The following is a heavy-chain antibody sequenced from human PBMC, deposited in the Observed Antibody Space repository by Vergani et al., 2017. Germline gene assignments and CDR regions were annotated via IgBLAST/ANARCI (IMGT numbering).Heavy chain of an antibody. V-gene: IGHV3-73*01. Sequence: EVQLVESGGGLVQPGGSLKLSCAASGFTLSGSAMHWVRQASGKGLEWVGRIRSKANSYATAYAASVKGRFTISRDDSKNTAYLQMNSLKTEDTAVYYCTRQVVYDSSGERDYWDQGTLVTVSS. D-gene: IGHD3-22*01. CDR1: GFTLSGSA. CDR3: TRQVVYDSSGERDY. CDR2: IRSKANSYAT. J-gene: IGHJ4*02.